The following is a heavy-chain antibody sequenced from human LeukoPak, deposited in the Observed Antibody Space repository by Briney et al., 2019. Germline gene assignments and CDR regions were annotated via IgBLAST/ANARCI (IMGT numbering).Heavy chain of an antibody. CDR2: IYYSGST. J-gene: IGHJ6*03. Sequence: SETLSLTCTVSGYSISSGYYWSWIRQPPGKGLECIGYIYYSGSTNYNPSLKSRVTISVDTSKNQFSLKLSSVTAADTAVYYCARMPTSSWYNYYYMDVWGKGTTVTVSS. CDR1: GYSISSGYY. V-gene: IGHV4-61*01. D-gene: IGHD6-13*01. CDR3: ARMPTSSWYNYYYMDV.